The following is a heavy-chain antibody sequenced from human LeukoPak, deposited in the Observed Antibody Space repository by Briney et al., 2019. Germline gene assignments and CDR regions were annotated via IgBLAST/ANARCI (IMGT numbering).Heavy chain of an antibody. D-gene: IGHD2-2*01. Sequence: PGGSLRLSCAASGFTFSSYAMIWVRQAPGKGLEWVSGISGSGGSTYYADSVKGRFTISRDNSKNTLYLQMNSLRAEDTAVYYCAKEGYCSSTSCYYAYYYYMDVWGKGTTVTISS. J-gene: IGHJ6*03. V-gene: IGHV3-23*01. CDR3: AKEGYCSSTSCYYAYYYYMDV. CDR1: GFTFSSYA. CDR2: ISGSGGST.